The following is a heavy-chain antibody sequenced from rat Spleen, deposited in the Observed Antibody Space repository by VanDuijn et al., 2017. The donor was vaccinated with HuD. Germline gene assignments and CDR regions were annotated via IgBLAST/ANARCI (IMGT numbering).Heavy chain of an antibody. CDR1: GFTFSNYG. CDR2: ISTGGGNT. D-gene: IGHD1-11*01. J-gene: IGHJ3*01. CDR3: AMDPISYGGYRPFAY. Sequence: EVQLVESGGGLVQPGRSLKLSCAASGFTFSNYGMAWVRQAPTKGLEWVASISTGGGNTYYRDSVKGRFTISRDNAKNTLYLQMDSLRSEDTATYYCAMDPISYGGYRPFAYWGQGTLVPVSS. V-gene: IGHV5S13*01.